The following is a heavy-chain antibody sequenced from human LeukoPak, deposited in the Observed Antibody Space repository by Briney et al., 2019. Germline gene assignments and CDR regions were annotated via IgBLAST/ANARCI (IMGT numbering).Heavy chain of an antibody. V-gene: IGHV3-33*08. Sequence: GRSLRLSCAASGFTFSSYGMHWVRQAPGKGLEWVAVIWYDGSNKYYADSVKGRFTISRDNSKNTLYLQMNSLRAEDTAVYYCARGVGYCCDGACYGPPHYSCYSGLDVWGQGTTVTVSS. D-gene: IGHD2-21*02. CDR2: IWYDGSNK. CDR3: ARGVGYCCDGACYGPPHYSCYSGLDV. CDR1: GFTFSSYG. J-gene: IGHJ6*02.